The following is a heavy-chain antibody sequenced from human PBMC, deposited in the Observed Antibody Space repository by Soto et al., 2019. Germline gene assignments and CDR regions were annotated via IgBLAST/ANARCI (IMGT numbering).Heavy chain of an antibody. D-gene: IGHD6-13*01. Sequence: PSQTLSLTCAISGDSVSSNSAAWNWIRQSPSRGLEWLGRTYYRSKWYNDYAVSVKSRITINPDTSKNQFSLQLNSVTPEDTAVYYCAREKWQQPVVVNWFDPWGQGTLVTVSS. J-gene: IGHJ5*02. CDR3: AREKWQQPVVVNWFDP. V-gene: IGHV6-1*01. CDR1: GDSVSSNSAA. CDR2: TYYRSKWYN.